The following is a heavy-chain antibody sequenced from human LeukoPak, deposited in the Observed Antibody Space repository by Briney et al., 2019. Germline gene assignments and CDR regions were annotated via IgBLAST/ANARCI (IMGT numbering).Heavy chain of an antibody. CDR2: ISSSGSPM. CDR1: GSTFSSYE. CDR3: ARNFLPHYDSSGYNNWFDP. J-gene: IGHJ5*02. Sequence: GGSLRLSCAASGSTFSSYEMNWVRQAPGKGLEWVSYISSSGSPMYYADSVEGRFTISRDNAKNSLYLQMNGLRAEDTAVYYCARNFLPHYDSSGYNNWFDPWGQGTLVTVSS. D-gene: IGHD3-22*01. V-gene: IGHV3-48*03.